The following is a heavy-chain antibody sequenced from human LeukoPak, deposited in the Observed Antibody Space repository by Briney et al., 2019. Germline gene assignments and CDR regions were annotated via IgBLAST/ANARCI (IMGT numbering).Heavy chain of an antibody. J-gene: IGHJ3*02. D-gene: IGHD3-16*01. CDR2: ISSSSSYI. CDR3: ARVGLIARAFDI. Sequence: GGSLRLSCAASGFTFSSYSMNWVRQAPGKGLEWVSSISSSSSYIYYADSVKGRFTISRDNAKNSLYLQMNSLRADDTAVYYCARVGLIARAFDIWGQGTMVTVSS. V-gene: IGHV3-21*04. CDR1: GFTFSSYS.